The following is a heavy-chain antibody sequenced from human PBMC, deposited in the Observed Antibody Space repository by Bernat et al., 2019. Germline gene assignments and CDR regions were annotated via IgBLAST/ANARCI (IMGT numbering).Heavy chain of an antibody. J-gene: IGHJ6*02. D-gene: IGHD2-2*01. CDR1: GGSISSGDYY. CDR3: AILDLGYCPSTSCYYCYGMDV. Sequence: QVQLQESGPGLVKPSQTLSLTCTVPGGSISSGDYYWSWIRQPPGKGLEWIGYSYYSGTTYYNPSLKSRLTISIDTSKNQFSVKLSSVTATDTAVYYCAILDLGYCPSTSCYYCYGMDVWGQGTTVPVSS. CDR2: SYYSGTT. V-gene: IGHV4-30-4*01.